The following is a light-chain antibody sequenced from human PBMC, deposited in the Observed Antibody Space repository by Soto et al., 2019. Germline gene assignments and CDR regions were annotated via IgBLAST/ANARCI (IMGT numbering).Light chain of an antibody. Sequence: DIQLTQSPSTLSASVGDRVTITCRASQSLSDWLAWYQQIPGTAPKLLIYRASSLEDGVPSRFIVRGFGTEFTLTISTWRTGHFETNCYQQKDTYPLTCGGGTKVEI. CDR1: QSLSDW. J-gene: IGKJ4*01. CDR3: QQKDTYPLT. V-gene: IGKV1-5*03. CDR2: RAS.